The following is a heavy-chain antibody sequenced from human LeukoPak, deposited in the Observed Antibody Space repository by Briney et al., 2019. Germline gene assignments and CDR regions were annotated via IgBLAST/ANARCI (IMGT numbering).Heavy chain of an antibody. CDR2: IYYSGSGST. Sequence: SETLSLTCTVSGGSISTSSYYLGWIRQPPGQGLEWIGSIYYSGSGSTYYSPSLKSRVTISVDTSKNHFSLKLNSVTAADTAVYYCARYSAAAGRYYFDYWGQGTLVTVSS. D-gene: IGHD6-13*01. J-gene: IGHJ4*02. CDR1: GGSISTSSYY. CDR3: ARYSAAAGRYYFDY. V-gene: IGHV4-39*02.